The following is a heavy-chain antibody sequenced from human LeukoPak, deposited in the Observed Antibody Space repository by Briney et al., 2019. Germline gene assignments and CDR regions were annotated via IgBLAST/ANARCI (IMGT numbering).Heavy chain of an antibody. J-gene: IGHJ4*02. V-gene: IGHV4-38-2*02. CDR3: ARGIPTYYYDSSGYYYFDY. D-gene: IGHD3-22*01. CDR2: IYHSGST. CDR1: GYSISSGYY. Sequence: SETLSLTCTVSGYSISSGYYWGWIRQPPGKGLEWIGSIYHSGSTYYNPSLKSRVTISVDTYKNQFSLKLSSVTAADTAVYYCARGIPTYYYDSSGYYYFDYWGQGTLVTVSS.